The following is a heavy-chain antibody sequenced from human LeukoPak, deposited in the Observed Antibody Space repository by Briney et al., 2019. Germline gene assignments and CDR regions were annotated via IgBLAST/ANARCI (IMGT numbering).Heavy chain of an antibody. V-gene: IGHV3-48*01. J-gene: IGHJ4*02. Sequence: GGSLRPSCAASGFTFSTYSMNWVRQAPGKGLEWVSYISSSSSTIYYADSVKGRFTISRDNAKNSLYLQMNSLRAEDTAVYYCARGSTYYDSSGQVPFDYWGQGTLVTVSS. CDR3: ARGSTYYDSSGQVPFDY. CDR2: ISSSSSTI. CDR1: GFTFSTYS. D-gene: IGHD3-22*01.